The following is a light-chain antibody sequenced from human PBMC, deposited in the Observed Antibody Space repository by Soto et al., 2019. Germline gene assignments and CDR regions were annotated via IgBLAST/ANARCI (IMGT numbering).Light chain of an antibody. CDR2: DNN. J-gene: IGLJ2*01. CDR1: SSHIGNNY. Sequence: QSVLTQSPSVSAAPGQKVTISCSGNSSHIGNNYVSWYQQLPGTAPKLLIYDNNKRPSGIPDRFSGSKSGTSGTLDITGLQTGDEADYYCATWDGSLPGEVFGGGTKLTVL. CDR3: ATWDGSLPGEV. V-gene: IGLV1-51*01.